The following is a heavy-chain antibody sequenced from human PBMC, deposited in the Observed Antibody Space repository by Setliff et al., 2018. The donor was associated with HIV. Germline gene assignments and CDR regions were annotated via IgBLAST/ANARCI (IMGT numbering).Heavy chain of an antibody. CDR3: ARHRHTAAGTLDSFDI. J-gene: IGHJ3*02. Sequence: GESLKISCKGSGYSFTSNWIGWVRQMPGKGLEWRGIIHPVDSDTTYSPSFQGQVTISADKSISTAYLQWSTLKASDTSIYYSARHRHTAAGTLDSFDIWGQGTVVTVSS. D-gene: IGHD6-13*01. CDR2: IHPVDSDT. CDR1: GYSFTSNW. V-gene: IGHV5-51*01.